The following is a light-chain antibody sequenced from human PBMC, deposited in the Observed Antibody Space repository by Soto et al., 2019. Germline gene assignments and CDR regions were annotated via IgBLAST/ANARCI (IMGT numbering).Light chain of an antibody. CDR3: QKNNSHPWT. CDR1: QSISSW. J-gene: IGKJ1*01. CDR2: KAS. V-gene: IGKV1-5*03. Sequence: DIQMTQSPSTLSASVGDRVTITCRASQSISSWLAWYQQKPGKAPKLLIYKASSLESGVPSRFSGSGSGTEITLIISRLQHDDLATYYNQKNNSHPWTFGEGTKVEIK.